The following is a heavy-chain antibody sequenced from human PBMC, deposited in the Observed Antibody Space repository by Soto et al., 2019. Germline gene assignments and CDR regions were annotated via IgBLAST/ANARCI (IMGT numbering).Heavy chain of an antibody. V-gene: IGHV3-9*01. CDR3: AKDRIYDSSSGGLDY. CDR2: ISWNSGSI. D-gene: IGHD6-6*01. Sequence: GGSLRLSCAASGFTFDDYAMHWVRQAPGKGLEWVSGISWNSGSIGYADSVKGRFTISRDNAKNSLYLQMNSLRAEDTALYYCAKDRIYDSSSGGLDYWGQGTLVTVSS. J-gene: IGHJ4*02. CDR1: GFTFDDYA.